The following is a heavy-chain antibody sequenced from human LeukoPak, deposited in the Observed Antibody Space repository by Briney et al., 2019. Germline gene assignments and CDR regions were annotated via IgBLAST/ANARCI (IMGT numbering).Heavy chain of an antibody. J-gene: IGHJ4*02. CDR2: INSDGSST. D-gene: IGHD5-12*01. CDR1: GFTFSSYW. Sequence: PGGSLRLSCAASGFTFSSYWMHWVRQAPGKGLVWVSRINSDGSSTNYADSVKGRFTISRDNAKNTLYLQTNSLRAEDTAVYYCARAQHSGYERYQYYFDYWGQGTLVTVSS. CDR3: ARAQHSGYERYQYYFDY. V-gene: IGHV3-74*01.